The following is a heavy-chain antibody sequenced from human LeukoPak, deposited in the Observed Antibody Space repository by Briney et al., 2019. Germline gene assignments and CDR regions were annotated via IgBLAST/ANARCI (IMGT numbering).Heavy chain of an antibody. J-gene: IGHJ6*03. CDR3: ARHQSYYYDYYMDV. CDR1: GGSISSSSHY. Sequence: PSETLSLTCTVSGGSISSSSHYWGWTRQPPGKGLEWIGSIYYSGSTHYNPSLKSRVTISVDTSKNQFSLKLTSVTAADTAVYYCARHQSYYYDYYMDVWGKGTTVTISS. V-gene: IGHV4-39*01. CDR2: IYYSGST.